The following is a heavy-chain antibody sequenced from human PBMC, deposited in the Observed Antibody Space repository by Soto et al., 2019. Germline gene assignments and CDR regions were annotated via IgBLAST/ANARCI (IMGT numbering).Heavy chain of an antibody. V-gene: IGHV3-11*05. CDR3: ARGGAAAGTNYFDY. CDR2: ISSSSSYT. Sequence: PGGSLRLSCAASGFTFSDYYMSWIRQAPGKGLEWVSYISSSSSYTNYADSVKGRFTISRDNAKNSLYLQMNSLRAEDTAVYYCARGGAAAGTNYFDYWGQGTLVTVSS. J-gene: IGHJ4*02. CDR1: GFTFSDYY. D-gene: IGHD6-13*01.